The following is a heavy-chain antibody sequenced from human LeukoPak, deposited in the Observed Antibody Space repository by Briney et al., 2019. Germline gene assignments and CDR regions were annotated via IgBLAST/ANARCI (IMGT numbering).Heavy chain of an antibody. Sequence: GGSLRLSCAASGFTFSSYDMHWVRRATRKGLEWVSAIGTAGDTYYPGSVKGRLTISRENAKNSLYLQMNSLRAGDTAVYYCARGQLWFGELTFDYWGQGTLVTVSS. J-gene: IGHJ4*02. CDR2: IGTAGDT. CDR1: GFTFSSYD. V-gene: IGHV3-13*01. D-gene: IGHD3-10*01. CDR3: ARGQLWFGELTFDY.